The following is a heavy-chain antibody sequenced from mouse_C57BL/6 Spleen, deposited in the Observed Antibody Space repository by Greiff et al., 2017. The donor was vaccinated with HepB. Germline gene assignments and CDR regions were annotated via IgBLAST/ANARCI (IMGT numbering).Heavy chain of an antibody. CDR2: ISSGSSTI. J-gene: IGHJ4*01. D-gene: IGHD2-1*01. CDR3: ARERNYPYYYAMDY. V-gene: IGHV5-17*01. Sequence: EVQVVESGGGLVKPGGSLKLSCAASGFTFSDYGMHWVRQAPEKGLEWVAYISSGSSTIYYADTVKGRFTISRDNAKNTLFLQMTSLRSEDTAMYYCARERNYPYYYAMDYWGQGTSVTVSS. CDR1: GFTFSDYG.